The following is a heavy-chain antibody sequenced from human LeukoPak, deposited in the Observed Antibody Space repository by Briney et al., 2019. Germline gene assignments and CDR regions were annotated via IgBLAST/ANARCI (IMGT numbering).Heavy chain of an antibody. Sequence: SETLSLTCAVSGGSISGSSYYWGWIRQPPGKGLEWIGSVYYSGSTYYNPSPKSRVTISVDTSKNQFSLKLSSVTAADTAVYYCASGPFDIWGQGTMVTVSS. CDR2: VYYSGST. J-gene: IGHJ3*02. CDR1: GGSISGSSYY. CDR3: ASGPFDI. V-gene: IGHV4-39*01.